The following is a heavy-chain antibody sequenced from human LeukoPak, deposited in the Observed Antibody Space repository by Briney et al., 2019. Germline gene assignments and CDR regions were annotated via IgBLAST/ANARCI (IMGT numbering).Heavy chain of an antibody. CDR1: GYTFAGHY. V-gene: IGHV1-2*02. CDR3: AREGGGPVAGIGWFGP. J-gene: IGHJ5*02. Sequence: ASVKVSCKASGYTFAGHYMHWVRQAPGQGLEWIGWVDPISGASTSAQKFQGRVTMTRDTSITTAYMELNGLRSDDTAVYYCAREGGGPVAGIGWFGPWGQGTLVNVSS. D-gene: IGHD6-19*01. CDR2: VDPISGAS.